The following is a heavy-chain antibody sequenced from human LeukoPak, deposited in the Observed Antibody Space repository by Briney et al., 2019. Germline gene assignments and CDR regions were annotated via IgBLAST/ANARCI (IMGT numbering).Heavy chain of an antibody. CDR2: IRSKAYGGTT. D-gene: IGHD3-10*01. J-gene: IGHJ1*01. V-gene: IGHV3-49*03. CDR1: GFTFGDYA. Sequence: PGRSLRLSCTASGFTFGDYAMSWFRQAPGKGLEWVGFIRSKAYGGTTEYAASVKGRFTISRDDSKSIAYLQMNSLKTEDTAVYYCTRSRALYYYGSGSYYQPTREYFQHWGQGTLVTVSS. CDR3: TRSRALYYYGSGSYYQPTREYFQH.